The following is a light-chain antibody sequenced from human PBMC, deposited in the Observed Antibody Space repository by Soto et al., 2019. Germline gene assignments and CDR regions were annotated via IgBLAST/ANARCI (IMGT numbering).Light chain of an antibody. J-gene: IGKJ1*01. Sequence: ELAVTQSPASLSLSPGERATLSCRASQFVSTNVAWYQQKPGQAPRLLIYGASTRATGISDRFSGSGSGTEFTLTISSLQSEDFALYHCQQYYNWPWTFGQGTKVEI. CDR3: QQYYNWPWT. CDR1: QFVSTN. CDR2: GAS. V-gene: IGKV3-15*01.